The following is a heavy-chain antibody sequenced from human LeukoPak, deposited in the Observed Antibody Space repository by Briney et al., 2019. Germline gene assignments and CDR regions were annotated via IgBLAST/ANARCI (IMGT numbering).Heavy chain of an antibody. V-gene: IGHV3-21*06. CDR2: IDGDGTLK. J-gene: IGHJ4*02. CDR1: GFTFRSYT. D-gene: IGHD6-19*01. CDR3: ARDYSSGWFGKGAY. Sequence: PGGSLRLSCSGSGFTFRSYTMTWVRQAPGKGLEWVSSIDGDGTLKYYADSLKGRFTISRDNANNPVYLQMKSLTADDSGLYFCARDYSSGWFGKGAYWGQGTRVLVSS.